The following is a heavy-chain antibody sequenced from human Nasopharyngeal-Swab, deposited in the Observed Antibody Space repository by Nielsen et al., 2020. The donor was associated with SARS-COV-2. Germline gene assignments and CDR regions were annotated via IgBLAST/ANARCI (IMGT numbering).Heavy chain of an antibody. J-gene: IGHJ4*02. D-gene: IGHD2-8*02. Sequence: GESLKISCVASGFTFSSYAMHWVRQAPGKGLEWVAVISYDGSNKYYADSVKGRFTISRDNSKNTLYLQMNSLRAEDTAVYYCARDTGGVLGYWGQGTLVTVSS. CDR2: ISYDGSNK. V-gene: IGHV3-30-3*01. CDR3: ARDTGGVLGY. CDR1: GFTFSSYA.